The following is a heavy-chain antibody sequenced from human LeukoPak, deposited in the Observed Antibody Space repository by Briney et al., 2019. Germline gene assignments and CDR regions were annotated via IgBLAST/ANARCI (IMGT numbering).Heavy chain of an antibody. V-gene: IGHV4-38-2*02. Sequence: SETLSLTCTVSGGSISSYYWGWIRQPPGKGLEWIGSIYHSGSTYYNPSLKSRVTVSVDTSKNQFSLKLSSVTAADTAVYYCAGRYNWNDPDFDYWGQGTLVTVPS. CDR1: GGSISSYY. J-gene: IGHJ4*02. D-gene: IGHD1-1*01. CDR3: AGRYNWNDPDFDY. CDR2: IYHSGST.